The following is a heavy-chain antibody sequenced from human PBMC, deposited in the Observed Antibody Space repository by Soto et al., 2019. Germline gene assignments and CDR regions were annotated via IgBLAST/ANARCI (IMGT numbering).Heavy chain of an antibody. Sequence: ASLKVSCKASGYTFTSYGISWVRQAPGQGLEWMGWISAYNGNTNYAQKLQGRVTMTTDTSTSTAYMELRSLRSDDTAVYYCARDTIISKNYYYGMDVWGQGTTVTVSS. CDR1: GYTFTSYG. J-gene: IGHJ6*02. D-gene: IGHD3-10*01. CDR2: ISAYNGNT. CDR3: ARDTIISKNYYYGMDV. V-gene: IGHV1-18*01.